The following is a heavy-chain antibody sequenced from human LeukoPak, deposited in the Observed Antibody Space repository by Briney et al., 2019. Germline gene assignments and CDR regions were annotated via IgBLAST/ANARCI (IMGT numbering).Heavy chain of an antibody. Sequence: NPSETLSLTCTVSGGSISSSSYYWGWIRQPPGKGLEWIGSIYYSGSTYYNPSLKSRVTISVDTSKNQFSLKLSSVTAADTAVYYCARIPHRWSGYYTLDYWGQGTLVTVSS. J-gene: IGHJ4*02. CDR2: IYYSGST. CDR1: GGSISSSSYY. D-gene: IGHD3-3*01. V-gene: IGHV4-39*01. CDR3: ARIPHRWSGYYTLDY.